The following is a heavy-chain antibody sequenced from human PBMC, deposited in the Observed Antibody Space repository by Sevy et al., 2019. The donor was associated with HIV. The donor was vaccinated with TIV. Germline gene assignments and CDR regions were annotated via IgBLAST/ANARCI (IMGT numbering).Heavy chain of an antibody. CDR3: ARGFCVSSSCSGSS. J-gene: IGHJ4*02. Sequence: GGSLRLSCAASGFTFSSYSMNWVRQAPRKGLEWVSSISSSSSSTYYADSVKGRFTISRDNAKNSLYLQMDRLSAEDTAVYYCARGFCVSSSCSGSSWGQGTLVTVSS. V-gene: IGHV3-48*01. CDR2: ISSSSSST. CDR1: GFTFSSYS. D-gene: IGHD2-2*01.